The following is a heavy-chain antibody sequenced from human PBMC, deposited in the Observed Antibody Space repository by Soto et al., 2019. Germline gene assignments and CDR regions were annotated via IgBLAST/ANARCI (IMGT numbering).Heavy chain of an antibody. CDR2: IYSGGNT. D-gene: IGHD3-22*01. CDR3: VRDFYYASSGSYGMDV. CDR1: GLTVSSNY. Sequence: EVQLVESGGGLIQPGGSLRLSCAASGLTVSSNYMSWVRQAPGKGLEWVSIIYSGGNTYFADSVKGRFTISRDNSKNTVYLQMNSLRAEVTAVYYCVRDFYYASSGSYGMDVWGQGTTVTVSS. V-gene: IGHV3-53*01. J-gene: IGHJ6*01.